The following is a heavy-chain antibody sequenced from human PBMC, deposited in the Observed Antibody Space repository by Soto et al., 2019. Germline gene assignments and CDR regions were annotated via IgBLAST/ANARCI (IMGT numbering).Heavy chain of an antibody. CDR2: ISYDGSNK. CDR3: ARDSRGGSSSWYDPRWYFDL. D-gene: IGHD6-13*01. CDR1: GFTFSSYG. Sequence: PGGSLRLSCAASGFTFSSYGMHWVRQAPGKGLEWVAVISYDGSNKYYADSVKGRFTISRDNSKNTLYLQMNSLRAEDTAVYYCARDSRGGSSSWYDPRWYFDLWGRGTLVTVSS. V-gene: IGHV3-30*03. J-gene: IGHJ2*01.